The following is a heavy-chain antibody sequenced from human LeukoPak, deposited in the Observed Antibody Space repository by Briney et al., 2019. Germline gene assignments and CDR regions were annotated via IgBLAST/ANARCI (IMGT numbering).Heavy chain of an antibody. CDR1: GDSISSGSRF. D-gene: IGHD3-16*01. CDR2: VYHTGTT. Sequence: SETLSLTCSVSGDSISSGSRFWSWIRQHPGRGLEWIGYVYHTGTTSYDPSLKSRVTISVDTSQNRFSLTMRSVTAADTAVYYCARDLSGRGSFAMDVWGQGTTVLVSS. CDR3: ARDLSGRGSFAMDV. V-gene: IGHV4-31*03. J-gene: IGHJ6*02.